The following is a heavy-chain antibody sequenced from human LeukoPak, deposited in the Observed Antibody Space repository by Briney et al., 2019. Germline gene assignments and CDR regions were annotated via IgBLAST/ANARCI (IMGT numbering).Heavy chain of an antibody. V-gene: IGHV3-23*01. CDR3: AKARPRGHIVVVTAFDY. D-gene: IGHD2-21*02. J-gene: IGHJ4*02. CDR1: GFTFSSYA. CDR2: ISGSGGST. Sequence: GGSLRLSCAAFGFTFSSYAMSWVRQAPGKGLEWVSAISGSGGSTYYADSVKGRFTISRDNSKNTLYLQMNSLRAEDTAVYYCAKARPRGHIVVVTAFDYWGQGTLVIVSS.